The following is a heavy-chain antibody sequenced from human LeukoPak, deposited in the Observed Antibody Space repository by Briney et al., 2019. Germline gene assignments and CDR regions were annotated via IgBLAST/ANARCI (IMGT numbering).Heavy chain of an antibody. V-gene: IGHV4-34*01. CDR1: GGSFSGYY. CDR2: ITHSGAT. J-gene: IGHJ4*02. CDR3: ARGALRRYHYYGANGTDY. Sequence: SETLSLTCGVYGGSFSGYYLSWIRQPPGKGLEWIGEITHSGATNYNPSLKSRVTLLLDTSKNQPSLILTSVTAADTAVYYCARGALRRYHYYGANGTDYWGQGSLVTVSS. D-gene: IGHD4/OR15-4a*01.